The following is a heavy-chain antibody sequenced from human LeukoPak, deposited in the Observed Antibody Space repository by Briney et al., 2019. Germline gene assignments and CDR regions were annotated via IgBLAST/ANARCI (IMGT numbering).Heavy chain of an antibody. Sequence: PSETLSLTCTVSGGSISSYYRGWLRQPPGKGLEWIGSIYHSGSTYYNPSLKSRVTISVDTSKNQFSLKLSSVTAADTAVYYCARDGWRTYYYDSSGWVAFDIWGQGTMVTVSS. CDR1: GGSISSYY. CDR2: IYHSGST. D-gene: IGHD3-22*01. CDR3: ARDGWRTYYYDSSGWVAFDI. V-gene: IGHV4-38-2*02. J-gene: IGHJ3*02.